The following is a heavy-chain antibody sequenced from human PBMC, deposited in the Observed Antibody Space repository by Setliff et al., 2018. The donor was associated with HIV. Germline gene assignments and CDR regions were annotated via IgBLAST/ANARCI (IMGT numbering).Heavy chain of an antibody. CDR3: AKMTPSYYFYMDA. Sequence: GGSLRLSCAASGFTFSSYAISWVRQAPGKGLEWVSGISGSGGSTFYADSVKGRFTISRDNAKNSLYLQMHSLRAEDTAIYYCAKMTPSYYFYMDAWGNGTTVTVSS. V-gene: IGHV3-23*01. CDR1: GFTFSSYA. D-gene: IGHD2-15*01. CDR2: ISGSGGST. J-gene: IGHJ6*03.